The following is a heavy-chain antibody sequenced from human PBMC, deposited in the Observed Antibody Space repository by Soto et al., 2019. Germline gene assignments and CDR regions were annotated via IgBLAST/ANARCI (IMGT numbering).Heavy chain of an antibody. CDR1: GFTFSSYG. Sequence: GGSLRLSCAASGFTFSSYGMHWVRQAPGKGLEWVAVISYDGSNKYYADSVKGPFTISRDNSKNTLYLQMNSRRAEDTAVYYCAKEGPGAWFGELLQRDYYYMDVWGKGTTVTVSS. V-gene: IGHV3-30*18. CDR3: AKEGPGAWFGELLQRDYYYMDV. D-gene: IGHD3-10*01. CDR2: ISYDGSNK. J-gene: IGHJ6*03.